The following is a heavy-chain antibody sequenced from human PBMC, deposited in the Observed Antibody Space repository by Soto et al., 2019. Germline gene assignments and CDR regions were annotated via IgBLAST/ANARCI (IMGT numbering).Heavy chain of an antibody. CDR3: ARDMMITCGGVTPNDAFDI. CDR2: ISAYNGNT. J-gene: IGHJ3*02. CDR1: GYTFTSYG. V-gene: IGHV1-18*01. Sequence: QVQLVQSGAEVKKPGASVKVSCKASGYTFTSYGISWVRQAPGQGLEWMGWISAYNGNTNYAQKLQGRVTMTTDTSTSTAYMELRSLRSDDTAVYYCARDMMITCGGVTPNDAFDIWGQGTMVTVSS. D-gene: IGHD3-16*01.